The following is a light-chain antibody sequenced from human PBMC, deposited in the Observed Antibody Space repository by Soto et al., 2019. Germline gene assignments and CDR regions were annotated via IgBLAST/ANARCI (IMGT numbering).Light chain of an antibody. J-gene: IGKJ1*01. Sequence: IQMIQSPSTLSASVGDRVTFTCRASQTISTWLAWYQQKPGEAPKLLIYKASTLEVGVPSRFSASGSGTEFTLTINTLQPADFATYYCQQYNSYPWTFGQGTKV. V-gene: IGKV1-5*03. CDR2: KAS. CDR3: QQYNSYPWT. CDR1: QTISTW.